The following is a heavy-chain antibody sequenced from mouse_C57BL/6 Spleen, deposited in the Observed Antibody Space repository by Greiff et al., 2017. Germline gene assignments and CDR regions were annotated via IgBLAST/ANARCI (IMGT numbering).Heavy chain of an antibody. J-gene: IGHJ4*01. CDR3: ARYGGSSYKNAMDY. D-gene: IGHD1-1*01. Sequence: EVKLVESVAELVRPGASVKLSCTASGFNIKNTYMHWVKQRPEQGLEWIGRIDPANGNTKYAPKFQGKATITADTSSNTAYLQLSSLTSEDTAIYYCARYGGSSYKNAMDYWGQGTSVTVSS. CDR1: GFNIKNTY. CDR2: IDPANGNT. V-gene: IGHV14-3*01.